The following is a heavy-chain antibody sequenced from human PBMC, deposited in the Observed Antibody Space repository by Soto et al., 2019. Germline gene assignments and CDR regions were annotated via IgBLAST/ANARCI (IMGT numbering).Heavy chain of an antibody. CDR3: AKNCGGDCYTNFDY. CDR2: LSGSGGTT. V-gene: IGHV3-23*01. Sequence: ESGGGLVQPGGSLRLSCAASGFTFSSSAMSWVRQAPGKGLEWVSALSGSGGTTYYADSVKGRFTISRDNSKNTLYVQLNSLRVEDTALYYCAKNCGGDCYTNFDYWGQGTLVTVSS. CDR1: GFTFSSSA. D-gene: IGHD2-21*02. J-gene: IGHJ4*02.